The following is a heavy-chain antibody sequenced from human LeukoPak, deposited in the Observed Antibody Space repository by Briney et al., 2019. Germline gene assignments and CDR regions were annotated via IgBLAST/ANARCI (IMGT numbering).Heavy chain of an antibody. D-gene: IGHD6-13*01. CDR1: GYTFTGYY. Sequence: ASVKVSCKASGYTFTGYYMHWVRQAPGQGLEWMGWINPNSGGTNYAQKFQGWVTMTRDTSISTAYMELSRLRSDDTAVYYCARDPNRYAAAHPFDYWGQGTLVTVSS. J-gene: IGHJ4*02. CDR2: INPNSGGT. V-gene: IGHV1-2*04. CDR3: ARDPNRYAAAHPFDY.